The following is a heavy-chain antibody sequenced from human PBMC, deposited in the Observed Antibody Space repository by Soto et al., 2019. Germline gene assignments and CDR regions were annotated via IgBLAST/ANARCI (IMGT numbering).Heavy chain of an antibody. CDR1: GFTFSSYW. V-gene: IGHV3-7*01. D-gene: IGHD3-9*01. J-gene: IGHJ6*03. Sequence: GGSLRLSCAASGFTFSSYWMSWVRQAPGKGLEWVANIKQDGSEKYYVDSVKGRFTISRDNAKNSLYLQMNSLRAEDTAVYYCARDRPYYDILTGLDYYYYYMDVWGKGTTVTVSS. CDR3: ARDRPYYDILTGLDYYYYYMDV. CDR2: IKQDGSEK.